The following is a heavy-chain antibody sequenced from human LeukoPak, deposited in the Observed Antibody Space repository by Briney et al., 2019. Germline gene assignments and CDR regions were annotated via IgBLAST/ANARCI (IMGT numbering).Heavy chain of an antibody. CDR2: ISYDGSNK. CDR1: GFTFSSYA. J-gene: IGHJ4*02. CDR3: AHIRGSYYYDSSGYYDY. Sequence: GGSLRLSCAASGFTFSSYAMHWVRQAPGKGLEWVAVISYDGSNKYYADSVKGRFTISRDNSKNTLYLQMNSLRAEDTAVYYCAHIRGSYYYDSSGYYDYWGQGTLVTVSS. V-gene: IGHV3-30-3*01. D-gene: IGHD3-22*01.